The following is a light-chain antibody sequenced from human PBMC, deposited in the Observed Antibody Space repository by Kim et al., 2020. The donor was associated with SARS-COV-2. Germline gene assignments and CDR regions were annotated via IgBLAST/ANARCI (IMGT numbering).Light chain of an antibody. J-gene: IGKJ4*01. V-gene: IGKV3-15*01. CDR2: GAS. CDR1: QSVSSN. Sequence: EIVMTQSPATLSVSPGERATLSCRASQSVSSNLVWYQQKPGQAHRLLIYGASTRATGIPGRFSGSGSGTEFTLTISSLQSEDFAVYYCQQYSSWPLSFGGGTKVDIK. CDR3: QQYSSWPLS.